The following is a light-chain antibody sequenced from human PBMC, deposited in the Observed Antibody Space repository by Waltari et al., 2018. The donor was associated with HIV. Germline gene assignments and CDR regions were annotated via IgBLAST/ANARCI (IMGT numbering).Light chain of an antibody. J-gene: IGLJ2*01. CDR1: KSDLCS. CDR2: DVT. V-gene: IGLV2-14*03. CDR3: SSYTDSDTHVI. Sequence: QSALHPPSPLFWAPGPSIPLPRPSTKSDLCSVPRYQQHPGKAPRLLIYDVTNRPSGVPSRFSGSKSAYTASLTISGLQAEDEADYYCSSYTDSDTHVIFGGGTRLT.